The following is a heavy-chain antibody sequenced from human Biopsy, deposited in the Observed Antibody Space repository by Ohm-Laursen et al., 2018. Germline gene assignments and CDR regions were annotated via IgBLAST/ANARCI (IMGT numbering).Heavy chain of an antibody. J-gene: IGHJ4*02. CDR3: ARLGSGDYFPTFFDF. CDR2: IFYSANT. CDR1: GDSISSSTYY. V-gene: IGHV4-31*03. Sequence: SQTLSLTCTVSGDSISSSTYYWNWIRHHPGKGLEWIGNIFYSANTYYNPSLKSRVTISVDTSKNQFSLKLSSVTAADTAVYYCARLGSGDYFPTFFDFWGQGALVTVSS. D-gene: IGHD5-12*01.